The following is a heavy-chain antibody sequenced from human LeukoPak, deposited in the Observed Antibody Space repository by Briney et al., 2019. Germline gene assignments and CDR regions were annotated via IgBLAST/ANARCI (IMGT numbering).Heavy chain of an antibody. CDR1: GGSTSSYY. CDR2: TNHSGST. Sequence: PSKTLSLTCTVSGGSTSSYYWSWIRQPPGKGLEWIGETNHSGSTNYNPSLKSRVTISVDTSKNQFSLKLSSVTAADTAVYYCARLMGATSYWGQGTLVTVSS. J-gene: IGHJ4*02. D-gene: IGHD1-26*01. CDR3: ARLMGATSY. V-gene: IGHV4-34*01.